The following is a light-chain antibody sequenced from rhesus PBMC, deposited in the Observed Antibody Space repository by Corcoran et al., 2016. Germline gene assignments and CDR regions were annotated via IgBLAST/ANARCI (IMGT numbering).Light chain of an antibody. Sequence: DIQMTQSPSSLSASVGDTVTITCRASQGISSYLNWFQQKPGNAPKLLIYAATTLQSGVPSRFSGSGSGTDFTLTISSLQPEDFATYYCQQYKSYPPTFGQGTKVEIK. CDR1: QGISSY. J-gene: IGKJ1*01. CDR2: AAT. V-gene: IGKV1-28*02. CDR3: QQYKSYPPT.